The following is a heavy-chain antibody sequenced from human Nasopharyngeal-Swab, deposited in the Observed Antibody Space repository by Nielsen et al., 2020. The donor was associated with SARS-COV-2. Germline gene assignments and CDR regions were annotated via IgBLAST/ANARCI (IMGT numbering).Heavy chain of an antibody. CDR3: AILFSYGYPPNFDY. V-gene: IGHV4-59*08. D-gene: IGHD5-18*01. CDR1: GGSISRHY. CDR2: IDYSGST. J-gene: IGHJ4*02. Sequence: SEPWSLTCTVSGGSISRHYWSWMRQPAGKGLEWIGYIDYSGSTNYTPSLKSRVTVSVDTSKNQFSLKLSSVTAADTAVDYCAILFSYGYPPNFDYWGQGTLVPVSS.